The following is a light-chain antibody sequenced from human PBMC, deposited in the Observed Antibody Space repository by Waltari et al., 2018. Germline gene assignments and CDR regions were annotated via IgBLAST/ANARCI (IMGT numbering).Light chain of an antibody. Sequence: QSALTQPASVSGSPGQSITVSCTGTSSDIGTYNYVSWYQQHPGKAPKLMIYDVSSRPYGVANRFSGSKSGNTASLTISGLQAEDEADYYCDSKSSSSPHVFGTGTKVTVL. CDR1: SSDIGTYNY. J-gene: IGLJ1*01. V-gene: IGLV2-14*03. CDR2: DVS. CDR3: DSKSSSSPHV.